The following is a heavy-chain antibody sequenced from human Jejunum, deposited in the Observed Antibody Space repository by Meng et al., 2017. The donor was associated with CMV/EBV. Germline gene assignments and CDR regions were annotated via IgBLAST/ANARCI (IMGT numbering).Heavy chain of an antibody. D-gene: IGHD2-2*01. CDR2: INSDGSST. J-gene: IGHJ6*02. V-gene: IGHV3-74*01. CDR1: SDW. CDR3: ARVSSTSLLTYYYYGMDV. Sequence: SDWMHWVRQAQGKGLVWVSRINSDGSSTSYADSVKGRFTISRDNAKNTLYLQMNSLRAEDTAVYYCARVSSTSLLTYYYYGMDVWGQGTTVTVSS.